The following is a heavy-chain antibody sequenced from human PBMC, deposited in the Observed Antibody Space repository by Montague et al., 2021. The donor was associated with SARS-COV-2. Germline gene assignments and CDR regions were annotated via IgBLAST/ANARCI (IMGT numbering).Heavy chain of an antibody. CDR2: IYYSGSS. V-gene: IGHV4-31*03. CDR1: GGSISSANYY. CDR3: ARGARQGYGFRLGSFDY. D-gene: IGHD3-10*01. Sequence: TLSLTCSVSGGSISSANYYWSWIRQHPGKGLEFIGYIYYSGSSFYNPSLKSRLTISVDTSKNRFSLRLSSVTDADTAVYYCARGARQGYGFRLGSFDYWGQGTLVTVSS. J-gene: IGHJ4*02.